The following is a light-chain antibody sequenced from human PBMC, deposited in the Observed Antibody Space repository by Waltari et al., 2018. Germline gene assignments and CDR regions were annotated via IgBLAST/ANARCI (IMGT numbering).Light chain of an antibody. CDR2: AAS. V-gene: IGKV1D-12*01. CDR1: QGVAGW. Sequence: DIQMTQSPSSLSASVGDRVTMTCRASQGVAGWIAWYQQKPGKAPKLLIYAASTLHSGVPSRFSGSGSETDFALTNSSVQPEDFATYYCQQVNSFPPTFGGGTKVEIK. CDR3: QQVNSFPPT. J-gene: IGKJ4*01.